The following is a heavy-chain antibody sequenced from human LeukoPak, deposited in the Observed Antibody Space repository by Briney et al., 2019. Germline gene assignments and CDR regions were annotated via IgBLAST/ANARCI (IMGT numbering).Heavy chain of an antibody. Sequence: PGGSLRLSRKTSGFVFADFGVSWVRQAPGKGLEWVANIKQDGSEKYYVDSVKGRFTISRDNAKNSLYLQMNSLRAEDTAVYYCARDGSYHYVWGSYRRRFDFWGQGTLVTVSS. V-gene: IGHV3-7*01. J-gene: IGHJ4*02. CDR2: IKQDGSEK. CDR3: ARDGSYHYVWGSYRRRFDF. CDR1: GFVFADFG. D-gene: IGHD3-16*02.